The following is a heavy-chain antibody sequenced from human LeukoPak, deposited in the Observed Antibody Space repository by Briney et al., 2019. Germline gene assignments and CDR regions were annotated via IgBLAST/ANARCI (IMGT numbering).Heavy chain of an antibody. CDR2: IYYSGST. CDR1: GGSISSYY. V-gene: IGHV4-59*01. Sequence: SETLSLTCTVSGGSISSYYWSWIRQPPGKGLEWIGYIYYSGSTNYSPSLKSRVTISVDTSKNQFSLKLSSVTAADTAVYYCAIGSDSSGGDYWGQGTLVTVSS. CDR3: AIGSDSSGGDY. J-gene: IGHJ4*02. D-gene: IGHD6-19*01.